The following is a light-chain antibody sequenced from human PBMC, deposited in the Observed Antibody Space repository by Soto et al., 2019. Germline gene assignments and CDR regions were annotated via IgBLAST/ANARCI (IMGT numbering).Light chain of an antibody. CDR3: SSYRTSDTPYV. Sequence: QPVLTQPASVSGSPGQSITISCTGTSSDIGYYSYVSWYQQRPGKAPKLMIYEVTYRPSGVSTRFSGSKSGNTASLTISGLQPEDEADYYCSSYRTSDTPYVFGTGTKVTVL. CDR1: SSDIGYYSY. J-gene: IGLJ1*01. V-gene: IGLV2-14*01. CDR2: EVT.